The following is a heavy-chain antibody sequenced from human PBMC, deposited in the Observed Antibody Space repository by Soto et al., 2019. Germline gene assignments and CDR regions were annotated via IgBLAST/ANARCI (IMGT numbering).Heavy chain of an antibody. J-gene: IGHJ6*03. CDR2: MNPNSGNT. D-gene: IGHD3-3*01. CDR1: GYTFTSYD. V-gene: IGHV1-8*01. Sequence: GASVKVSCKASGYTFTSYDINWVRQATGQGLEWMGWMNPNSGNTGYAQKFQGRVTMTRNTSISTAYMELSSLRSEDTAVYYCARGLPNDFWSAHYYYYYMDVWGKGTTVTVSS. CDR3: ARGLPNDFWSAHYYYYYMDV.